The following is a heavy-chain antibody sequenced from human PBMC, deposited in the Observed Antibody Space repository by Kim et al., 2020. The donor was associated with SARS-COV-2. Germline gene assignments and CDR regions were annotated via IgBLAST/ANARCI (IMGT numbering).Heavy chain of an antibody. J-gene: IGHJ6*03. CDR2: ISAYNGNT. D-gene: IGHD4-4*01. CDR1: GYTFTSYG. CDR3: ARARRLQYYYYYMDV. V-gene: IGHV1-18*01. Sequence: ASVKVSCKASGYTFTSYGISWVRQAPGQGLEWMGWISAYNGNTNYAQKLQGRVTMTTDTSTSTAYMELRSLRSDDTAVYYCARARRLQYYYYYMDVWGKGTTVTVSS.